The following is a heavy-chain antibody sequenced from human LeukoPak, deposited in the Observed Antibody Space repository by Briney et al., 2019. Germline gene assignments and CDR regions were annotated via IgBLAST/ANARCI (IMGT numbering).Heavy chain of an antibody. CDR2: MNPNSGNT. CDR1: GYTFTSYD. CDR3: ARGVVATTYYYYMDV. D-gene: IGHD5-12*01. J-gene: IGHJ6*03. V-gene: IGHV1-8*03. Sequence: ASVKVSCKASGYTFTSYDINWVRQATGQGLEWMGWMNPNSGNTGYAQKFQGRVTITRNTSISTAYMELSSLRSEGTAVYYCARGVVATTYYYYMDVWGKGTTVTVSS.